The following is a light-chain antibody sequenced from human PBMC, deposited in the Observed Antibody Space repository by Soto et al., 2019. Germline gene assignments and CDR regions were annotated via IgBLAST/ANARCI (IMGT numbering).Light chain of an antibody. CDR3: ATWDSSLSAVV. CDR2: DNK. V-gene: IGLV1-51*01. Sequence: QSVLTQPPSLSAAPGQRVTISCSGSSFNIGNNYVSWYQQFPGTAPKFLIYDNKKRPSGIPDRFSGSKSGTSATLGITGLQTGDEADYYCATWDSSLSAVVFGGGTKLTVL. J-gene: IGLJ2*01. CDR1: SFNIGNNY.